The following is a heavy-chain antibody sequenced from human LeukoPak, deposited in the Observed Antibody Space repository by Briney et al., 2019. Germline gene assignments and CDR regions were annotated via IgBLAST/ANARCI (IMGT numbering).Heavy chain of an antibody. CDR2: IYYSGST. CDR3: ARGFYDFWSGYPYYYGMDV. D-gene: IGHD3-3*01. Sequence: SETLSLTCTVSGGSISSYYWSWIRQPPGKGLEWIGYIYYSGSTNYNPSLKSRVTISVDTSKNQSSLKLSSVTAADTAVYYCARGFYDFWSGYPYYYGMDVWGQGTTVTVSS. CDR1: GGSISSYY. J-gene: IGHJ6*02. V-gene: IGHV4-59*01.